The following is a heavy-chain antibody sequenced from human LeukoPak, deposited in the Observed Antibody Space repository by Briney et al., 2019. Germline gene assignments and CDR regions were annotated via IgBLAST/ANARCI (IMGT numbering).Heavy chain of an antibody. CDR2: ISSSSSYI. V-gene: IGHV3-21*01. CDR3: ARAPRGIAVAGRTNWFDP. Sequence: GGSLRLSCAASGFTFSSYSMNWVRQAPGKGLEWVSSISSSSSYIYYADSVKGRFTISRDNAKNSLYLQMNSLRAEDTAVYYCARAPRGIAVAGRTNWFDPWGQGTLVTVSS. D-gene: IGHD6-19*01. CDR1: GFTFSSYS. J-gene: IGHJ5*02.